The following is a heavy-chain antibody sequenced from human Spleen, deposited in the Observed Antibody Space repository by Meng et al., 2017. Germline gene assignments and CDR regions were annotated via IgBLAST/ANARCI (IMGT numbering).Heavy chain of an antibody. D-gene: IGHD3-22*01. J-gene: IGHJ4*02. V-gene: IGHV1-69*01. CDR3: SRALEEYYYDSSGYYSGF. Sequence: QVQWVQSGTEVKKPGCSVKVSCKASGGTFSTDGFNWVRQAPGQWLQWVGGIIPVFGTAFYARNFQGRVTIAADESSSTTYMGLTSLRSEDTALYYCSRALEEYYYDSSGYYSGFWGQGTLVTVSS. CDR1: GGTFSTDG. CDR2: IIPVFGTA.